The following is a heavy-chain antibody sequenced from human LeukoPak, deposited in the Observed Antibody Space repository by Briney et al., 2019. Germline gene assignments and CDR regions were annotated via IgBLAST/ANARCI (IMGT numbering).Heavy chain of an antibody. J-gene: IGHJ5*02. V-gene: IGHV4-34*01. Sequence: SETLSLTCAVYGGSFSGYYWSWIRQPPGKGLEWIGEINHSGSTNYNPSLKSRVTISVDTSKNQFSLKLSSVTAADTAVYYCARHVALSVIDESQQLRWFDPWGQGTLVTVSS. CDR2: INHSGST. D-gene: IGHD6-13*01. CDR1: GGSFSGYY. CDR3: ARHVALSVIDESQQLRWFDP.